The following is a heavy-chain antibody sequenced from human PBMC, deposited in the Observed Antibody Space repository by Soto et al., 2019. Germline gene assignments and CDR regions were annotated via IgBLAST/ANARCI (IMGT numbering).Heavy chain of an antibody. J-gene: IGHJ6*03. D-gene: IGHD2-21*01. Sequence: ASVKVSCKASGYTFTGYYLYWVRQAPRQGLEWMGRINTNNGDTNYAQKFQGWVTMTRDTSISPAYMELSRLRSDDTAVYYCAKAVTIPTCHSYCDMDVWCKGTTGTLS. CDR3: AKAVTIPTCHSYCDMDV. V-gene: IGHV1-2*04. CDR2: INTNNGDT. CDR1: GYTFTGYY.